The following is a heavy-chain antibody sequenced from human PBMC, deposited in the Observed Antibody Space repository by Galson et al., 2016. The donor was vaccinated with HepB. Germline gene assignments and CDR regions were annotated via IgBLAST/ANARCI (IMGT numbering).Heavy chain of an antibody. J-gene: IGHJ4*02. Sequence: SLRLSCAASGLTFSSYAMTWVRQAPGKGLEWVSTITDNGGHTYYADSVKGRFTISRDNSKNTLYLQMNSLRAEDTALYYCASYAGSGSYSDYFPHWGQGTLVTVSS. CDR2: ITDNGGHT. V-gene: IGHV3-23*01. CDR3: ASYAGSGSYSDYFPH. D-gene: IGHD3-10*01. CDR1: GLTFSSYA.